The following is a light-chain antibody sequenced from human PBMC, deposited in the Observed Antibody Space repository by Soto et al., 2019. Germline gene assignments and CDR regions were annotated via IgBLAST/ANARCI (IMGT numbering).Light chain of an antibody. V-gene: IGKV1-9*01. CDR1: QGISNS. J-gene: IGKJ3*01. CDR2: ATS. Sequence: DIQLTQSPSFLSASVGDRVTITCRASQGISNSLVWYQQKPGEAPKLLIYATSTLQSGVPSRFSGSGSGTEFTLIISSLQPEDFATYYCQQLKSYPFTFGPGTKVDIK. CDR3: QQLKSYPFT.